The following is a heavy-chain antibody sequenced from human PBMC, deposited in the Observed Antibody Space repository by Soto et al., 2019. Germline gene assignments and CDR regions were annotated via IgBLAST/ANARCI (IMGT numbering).Heavy chain of an antibody. CDR3: AGGKVGYYDFWSGYSPRNMDV. CDR2: INHSGST. J-gene: IGHJ6*02. CDR1: GGSFSGYY. V-gene: IGHV4-34*01. Sequence: PETLSLTCAVYGGSFSGYYWSWIRQPPWKGLEWIGEINHSGSTNYNPSLKSRVTISVDTSKNQFSLKLSSVTAADTAVYYCAGGKVGYYDFWSGYSPRNMDVWGQGTTVTVSS. D-gene: IGHD3-3*01.